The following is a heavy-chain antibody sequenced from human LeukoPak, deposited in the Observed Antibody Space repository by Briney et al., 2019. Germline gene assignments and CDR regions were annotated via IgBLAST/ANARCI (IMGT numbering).Heavy chain of an antibody. J-gene: IGHJ6*02. CDR2: INPNSGGT. V-gene: IGHV1-2*02. CDR1: GYTFTGYY. CDR3: AKEGGAITDYYYYAMDV. D-gene: IGHD2-21*01. Sequence: ASVKVSFKASGYTFTGYYMHWVRQAPGQGLEWMGWINPNSGGTNYAQKFQGRVTMTRDTSISTAYMEVSRVRSDDTAVYYCAKEGGAITDYYYYAMDVWGQGTTVTVSS.